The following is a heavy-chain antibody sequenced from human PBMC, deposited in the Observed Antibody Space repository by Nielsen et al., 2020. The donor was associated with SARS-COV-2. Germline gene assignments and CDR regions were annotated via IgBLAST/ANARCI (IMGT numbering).Heavy chain of an antibody. J-gene: IGHJ6*02. Sequence: ASVKVSCKASGYTFTGYYMHWVRQAPGQGLEWMGWINPNSGGTNYAQKFQGRVTMTRDTSISTAYMELSKLRSDDTAVYYCARGVRYFDWVGRNGMDVWGQGTTVTVSS. V-gene: IGHV1-2*02. D-gene: IGHD3-9*01. CDR3: ARGVRYFDWVGRNGMDV. CDR2: INPNSGGT. CDR1: GYTFTGYY.